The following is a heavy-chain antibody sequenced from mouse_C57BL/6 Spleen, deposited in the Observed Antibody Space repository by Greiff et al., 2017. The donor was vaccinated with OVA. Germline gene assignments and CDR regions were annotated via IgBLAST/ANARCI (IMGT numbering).Heavy chain of an antibody. J-gene: IGHJ2*01. V-gene: IGHV1-69*01. CDR3: ARERGFDY. CDR2: IDPSDSYT. Sequence: QVQLQQSGAELVMPGASVKLSCKASGYTFTRYWMHWVKQRPGQGLEWIGEIDPSDSYTNYNQKFKGKSTLTVDKSSSTAYMQLSSLTSEDSAVYYCARERGFDYWGQGTTLTVSS. CDR1: GYTFTRYW.